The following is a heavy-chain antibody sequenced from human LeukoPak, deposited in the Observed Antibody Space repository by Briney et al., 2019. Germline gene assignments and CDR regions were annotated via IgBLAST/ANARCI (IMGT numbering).Heavy chain of an antibody. Sequence: PGGSLRLSCAASGFTFDNYAMHWVRQAPGKGLEWVSGISWSSGSIGYADSVKGRFTNSRDNAKNSLYLQMNSLRAEDTAVYYCAREYSGYDPNFDYWGQGTLVTVSS. CDR3: AREYSGYDPNFDY. D-gene: IGHD5-12*01. V-gene: IGHV3-9*01. CDR1: GFTFDNYA. CDR2: ISWSSGSI. J-gene: IGHJ4*02.